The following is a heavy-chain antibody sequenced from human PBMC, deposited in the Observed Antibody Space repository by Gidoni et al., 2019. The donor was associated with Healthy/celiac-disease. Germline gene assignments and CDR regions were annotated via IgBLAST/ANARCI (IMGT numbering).Heavy chain of an antibody. D-gene: IGHD3-22*01. Sequence: QVQLLEPGGGVFQPGRSLRLPCAASGFTFSSYAMHWVRQAPGKGLEWVAVISYDGSNKYYADSVKGRFTISRDNSKNTLYLQMNSLGAEDTAVYYCAKDLYYYESSGYYPPLGYWGQGTLVTVSS. CDR2: ISYDGSNK. V-gene: IGHV3-30*18. J-gene: IGHJ4*02. CDR3: AKDLYYYESSGYYPPLGY. CDR1: GFTFSSYA.